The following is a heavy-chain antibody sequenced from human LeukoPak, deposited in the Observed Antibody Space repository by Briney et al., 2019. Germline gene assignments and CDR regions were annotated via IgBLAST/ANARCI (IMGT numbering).Heavy chain of an antibody. Sequence: SETLSLTCTVSGDSISVYYWTWIRQPAGKGLEWIGRIYTSGSANYNPSLKSRVTMSVDTSKNQFSLKLSSVTAADTAVYYCARLGYGSGRSIWGQGTMVTVSS. CDR3: ARLGYGSGRSI. CDR2: IYTSGSA. D-gene: IGHD3-10*01. CDR1: GDSISVYY. J-gene: IGHJ3*02. V-gene: IGHV4-4*07.